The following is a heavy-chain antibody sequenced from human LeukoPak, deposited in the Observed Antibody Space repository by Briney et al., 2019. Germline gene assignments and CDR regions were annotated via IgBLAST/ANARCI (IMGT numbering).Heavy chain of an antibody. CDR2: MHKSGVT. D-gene: IGHD2-21*02. V-gene: IGHV4-39*07. CDR3: ARVSCGGDCYTLYYFDY. J-gene: IGHJ4*02. Sequence: SETLSLTCTVSGGSISSSTYYWGWLRQPPGKGFEWIGNMHKSGVTSYNPSLKSRVTISIDTSTNQFSLKLSSVTAADTAVYYCARVSCGGDCYTLYYFDYWGQGTLVTVSS. CDR1: GGSISSSTYY.